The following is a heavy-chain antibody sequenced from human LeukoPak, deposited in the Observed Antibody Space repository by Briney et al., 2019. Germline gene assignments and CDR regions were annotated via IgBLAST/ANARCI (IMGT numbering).Heavy chain of an antibody. D-gene: IGHD3-16*01. CDR1: QFTFSSYA. V-gene: IGHV3-23*01. J-gene: IGHJ6*02. CDR3: AKAGRYYYVDV. CDR2: ISGGGSST. Sequence: PGGSLRLSCAASQFTFSSYAMIWVRQAPGKGLEWVSGISGGGSSTYYADSVKGRFTISRDNSKNTLYLQMNSPRAEDTAVYYCAKAGRYYYVDVWGQGTTVTVSS.